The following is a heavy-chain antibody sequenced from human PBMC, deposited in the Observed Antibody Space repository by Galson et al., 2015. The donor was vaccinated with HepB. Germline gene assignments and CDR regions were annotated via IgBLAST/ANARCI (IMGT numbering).Heavy chain of an antibody. Sequence: QSGAEVTKPGESLKISCKGSGYRFTNYWIGWVRQIPGKGLEWMGIIYPGDSATRYSPSFQGQVTISADKSINTAYLQWSSLKASDTAIYYCARQSYYYDSNGYFDSWGQGTLVTVSS. J-gene: IGHJ4*02. CDR3: ARQSYYYDSNGYFDS. CDR2: IYPGDSAT. CDR1: GYRFTNYW. D-gene: IGHD3-22*01. V-gene: IGHV5-51*01.